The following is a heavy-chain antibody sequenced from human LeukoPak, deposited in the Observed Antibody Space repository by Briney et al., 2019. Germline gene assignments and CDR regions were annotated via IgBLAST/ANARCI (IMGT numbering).Heavy chain of an antibody. CDR3: ARVGGYCSGGSCYSPRFDY. D-gene: IGHD2-15*01. CDR1: GGTFSSYA. J-gene: IGHJ4*02. V-gene: IGHV1-18*01. Sequence: ASVKVSCKASGGTFSSYAISWVRQAPGQGLEWMGWISAYNGNTNYAQKLQGRVTMTTDTSTSTAYMELRSLRSDDTAVYYCARVGGYCSGGSCYSPRFDYWGQGTLVTVSS. CDR2: ISAYNGNT.